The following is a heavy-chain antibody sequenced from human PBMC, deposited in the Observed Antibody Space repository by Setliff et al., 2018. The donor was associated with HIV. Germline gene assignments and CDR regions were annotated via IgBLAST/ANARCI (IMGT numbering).Heavy chain of an antibody. D-gene: IGHD6-19*01. CDR1: GGSIGIRSYF. J-gene: IGHJ3*02. Sequence: SETLSLTCTVSGGSIGIRSYFWGWIRQPPGKGLEWIGSVYSSGSTYYNPSLKSRVTVSVDTSKDQISLRLSSVTVADTAVYYCASGQWLEHAFDIWGQGTVVTVSS. CDR2: VYSSGST. CDR3: ASGQWLEHAFDI. V-gene: IGHV4-39*01.